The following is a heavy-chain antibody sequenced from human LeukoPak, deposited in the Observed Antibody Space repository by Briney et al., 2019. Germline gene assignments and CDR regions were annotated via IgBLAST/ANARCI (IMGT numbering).Heavy chain of an antibody. D-gene: IGHD6-13*01. V-gene: IGHV4-34*01. CDR2: INHSGST. CDR1: GGSFSGYY. CDR3: ARVGDIAAAGTPNDY. Sequence: SETLSLTCAVHGGSFSGYYWSWIRQPPGKGLEWIGEINHSGSTNYNPSLKSRVTISVDTSKNQFSLKLSSVTAADTAVYYCARVGDIAAAGTPNDYWGQGTLVTVSS. J-gene: IGHJ4*02.